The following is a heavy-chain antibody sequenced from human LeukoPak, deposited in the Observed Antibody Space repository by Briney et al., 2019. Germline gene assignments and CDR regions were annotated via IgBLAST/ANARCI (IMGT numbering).Heavy chain of an antibody. V-gene: IGHV1-2*02. Sequence: ASVKVSCKASGYTFTDYYMYWVRQAPGQGLEWMGWINPNSGGTNYAQKFQGRVTTTRDTSISTAYMELSRLRSDDTAVYYCARGVAGPYYYYYMDVWGRGTTVTVSS. D-gene: IGHD6-19*01. CDR1: GYTFTDYY. CDR3: ARGVAGPYYYYYMDV. J-gene: IGHJ6*03. CDR2: INPNSGGT.